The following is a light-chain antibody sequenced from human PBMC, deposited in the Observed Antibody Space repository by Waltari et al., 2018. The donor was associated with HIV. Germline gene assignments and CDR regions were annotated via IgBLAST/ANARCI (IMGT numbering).Light chain of an antibody. J-gene: IGLJ3*02. CDR1: SSNVGVYNL. V-gene: IGLV2-14*02. Sequence: QSALTQPASVSGSPGQSVTISCTGTSSNVGVYNLVSWYQQHPDKAPKLGIFDANPRPSGIPLLFSASKSGNTASLTISGLQPEDEADYYCCSYMSGSTLVFGGGTKVIV. CDR3: CSYMSGSTLV. CDR2: DAN.